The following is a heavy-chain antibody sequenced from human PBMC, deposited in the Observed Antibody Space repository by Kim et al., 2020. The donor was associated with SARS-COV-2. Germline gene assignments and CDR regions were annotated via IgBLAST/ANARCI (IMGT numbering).Heavy chain of an antibody. CDR3: VQGRFYETTGGS. D-gene: IGHD2-8*02. CDR2: IGVSTNT. CDR1: GFTFSSYN. V-gene: IGHV3-23*01. Sequence: GGSLRLSCAASGFTFSSYNMIWVRQAPGKGLEWVSSIGVSTNTYYADSVKGRFTVSRDNSKNTLFLQMNSLSSEDTAVYYCVQGRFYETTGGSWGQGSLVTVSS. J-gene: IGHJ5*02.